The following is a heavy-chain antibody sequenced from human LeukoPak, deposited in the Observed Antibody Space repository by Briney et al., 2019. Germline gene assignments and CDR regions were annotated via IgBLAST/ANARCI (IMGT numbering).Heavy chain of an antibody. CDR3: ARDLLRGPSYYYYYMDV. J-gene: IGHJ6*03. CDR2: TYYRSKWYN. CDR1: GDSVSSNSAA. Sequence: SQTLSLTCAISGDSVSSNSAAWNWIRQSPSRGLEWLGRTYYRSKWYNDYAVSVKSRITINLDTSKNQFSLQLNSVTPEDTAVYYCARDLLRGPSYYYYYMDVWGKGTTVTVSS. D-gene: IGHD3-10*01. V-gene: IGHV6-1*01.